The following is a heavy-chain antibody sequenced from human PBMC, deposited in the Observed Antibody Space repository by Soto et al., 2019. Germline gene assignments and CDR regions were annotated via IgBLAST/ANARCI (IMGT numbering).Heavy chain of an antibody. V-gene: IGHV4-59*01. Sequence: QVQLQESGPGLVKPSETLSLTCTVSGGSINNYYWSWIRQPPGKGLEWIGYIFYLGNTIYNPSLNVRVTILVDTSRNQFSLKLTSVTAADTAVYYCTRHDVVPVIGHGMAVWGRGTTVTVSS. CDR2: IFYLGNT. CDR3: TRHDVVPVIGHGMAV. D-gene: IGHD2-21*02. CDR1: GGSINNYY. J-gene: IGHJ6*02.